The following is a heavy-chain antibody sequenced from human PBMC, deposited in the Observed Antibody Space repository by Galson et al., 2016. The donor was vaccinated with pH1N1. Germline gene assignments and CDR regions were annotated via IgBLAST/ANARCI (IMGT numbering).Heavy chain of an antibody. CDR3: ARDLARQHDS. CDR1: GYIFTSYY. Sequence: SVKVSCKASGYIFTSYYIHWVRQAPGQGLEWLGVIDPRGGTTYAQKFHGRVTMTSVTSTNTVSLELSSLKSDDTAVYFCARDLARQHDSWGQGTLVTVSS. CDR2: IDPRGGT. V-gene: IGHV1-46*01. J-gene: IGHJ4*02.